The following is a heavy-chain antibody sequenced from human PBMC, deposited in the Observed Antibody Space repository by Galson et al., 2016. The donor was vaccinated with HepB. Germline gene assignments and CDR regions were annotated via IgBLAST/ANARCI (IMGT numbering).Heavy chain of an antibody. Sequence: SETLSLTCGISDGSFSGYYWSWIRQSPGKGLEWIGEFSLSGDTETNPSLKSRVTISVDTTKNQFSLKLISVAAADTAVYYCARGLRDMVRGVVRPYFYCGMDVWGQGTTVTVSS. V-gene: IGHV4-34*01. D-gene: IGHD3-10*01. J-gene: IGHJ6*02. CDR2: FSLSGDT. CDR3: ARGLRDMVRGVVRPYFYCGMDV. CDR1: DGSFSGYY.